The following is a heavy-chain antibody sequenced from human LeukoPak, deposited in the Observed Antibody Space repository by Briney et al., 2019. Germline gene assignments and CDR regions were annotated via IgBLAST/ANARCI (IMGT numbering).Heavy chain of an antibody. V-gene: IGHV1-2*02. CDR1: VYTFTDYY. J-gene: IGHJ4*02. D-gene: IGHD3-10*01. Sequence: GASVTVSFKSSVYTFTDYYIHWVRQAPGQGGEWMGWINPNSGGTNYAQKFQDRVTMPRDASISTAYMELSSLRSDDTALYYCVRRGSGNYYNVYYFDYWSQGTLVTVSS. CDR3: VRRGSGNYYNVYYFDY. CDR2: INPNSGGT.